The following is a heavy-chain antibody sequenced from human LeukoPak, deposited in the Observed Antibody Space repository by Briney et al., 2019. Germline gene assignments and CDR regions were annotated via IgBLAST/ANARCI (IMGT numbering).Heavy chain of an antibody. J-gene: IGHJ5*02. D-gene: IGHD3-3*01. CDR2: INHSGST. V-gene: IGHV4-34*01. Sequence: SETLSLTRAVYGGSFSGYYWSWIRQPPGKGLEWIGEINHSGSTNYNPSLKSRVTISVDTSMNQFSLKLSSVTAADTAVYYCARWTIFSWFDPWGQGTLVTVSS. CDR3: ARWTIFSWFDP. CDR1: GGSFSGYY.